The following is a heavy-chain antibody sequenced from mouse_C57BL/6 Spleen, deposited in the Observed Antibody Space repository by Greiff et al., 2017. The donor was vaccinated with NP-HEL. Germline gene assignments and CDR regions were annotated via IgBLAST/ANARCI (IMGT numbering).Heavy chain of an antibody. CDR3: AKAIYYDYDSYFDY. CDR1: GFTFSDYG. J-gene: IGHJ2*01. D-gene: IGHD2-4*01. CDR2: ISSGSSTI. V-gene: IGHV5-17*01. Sequence: EVMLVESGGGLVKPGGSLKLSCAASGFTFSDYGMHWVRQAPEKGLEWVAYISSGSSTIYYADTVKGRFTISRDNAKNTLFLQMTSLRSEDTAMYYCAKAIYYDYDSYFDYWGQGTTLTVSS.